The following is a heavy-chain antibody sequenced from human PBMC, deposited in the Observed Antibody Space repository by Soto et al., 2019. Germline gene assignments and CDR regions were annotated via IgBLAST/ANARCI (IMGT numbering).Heavy chain of an antibody. D-gene: IGHD2-21*02. CDR2: IIPVLGTI. J-gene: IGHJ4*02. CDR3: ARGTLFCGGDCYFDH. V-gene: IGHV1-69*10. Sequence: GASVKVSCKASGTTFSSYGFNWVRQAPGQGLEWMGGIIPVLGTINYAQKFQGRVTITADKSTSTVYMDLSSLRSEDTAVYYCARGTLFCGGDCYFDHWGLGTLVTVSS. CDR1: GTTFSSYG.